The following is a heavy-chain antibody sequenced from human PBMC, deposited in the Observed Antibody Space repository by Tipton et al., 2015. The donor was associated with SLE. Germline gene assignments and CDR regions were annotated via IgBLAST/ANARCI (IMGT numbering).Heavy chain of an antibody. D-gene: IGHD4-11*01. CDR3: ARGSTVTTFYYYYYMDV. Sequence: TLSLTCTVSGGSINNYYWSWIRQPPGKGLEWIGYIYYSGSTNYNPSLKSRVTISVDTSKNQFSLKLSSVTAADTAVYYCARGSTVTTFYYYYYMDVWGKGTTVTVSS. CDR1: GGSINNYY. J-gene: IGHJ6*03. CDR2: IYYSGST. V-gene: IGHV4-59*01.